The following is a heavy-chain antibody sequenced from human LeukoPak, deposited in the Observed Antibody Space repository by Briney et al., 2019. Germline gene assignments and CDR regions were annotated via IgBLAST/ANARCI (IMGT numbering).Heavy chain of an antibody. CDR2: IIPILGIA. V-gene: IGHV1-69*04. CDR1: GGTFSSYA. Sequence: GASVKVSCKASGGTFSSYAISWVRQAPGQGLEWMGRIIPILGIANYAQKFQGRVTITADKSTSTAYMELSSLRSEDTAVYYWAREPSLGSWSLYYGMDVWGKGTTVTVSS. CDR3: AREPSLGSWSLYYGMDV. D-gene: IGHD6-13*01. J-gene: IGHJ6*04.